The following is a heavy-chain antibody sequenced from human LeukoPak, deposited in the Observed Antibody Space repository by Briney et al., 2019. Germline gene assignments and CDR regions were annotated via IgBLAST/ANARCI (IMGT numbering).Heavy chain of an antibody. CDR2: ISHDGSNK. D-gene: IGHD2-15*01. CDR3: ARDPSKVVVPGYFEN. CDR1: GFTFSSYN. V-gene: IGHV3-30-3*01. J-gene: IGHJ4*02. Sequence: GRSLRLSYAASGFTFSSYNMHWVRQAPGKGLEWVAVISHDGSNKYYAESVKGRFTISRDNSKNTQYLQMNSLRPEDTAVYFCARDPSKVVVPGYFENWGQGNLVTVSS.